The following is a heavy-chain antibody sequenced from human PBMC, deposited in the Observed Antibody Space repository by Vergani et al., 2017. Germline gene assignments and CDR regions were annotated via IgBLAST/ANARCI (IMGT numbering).Heavy chain of an antibody. CDR3: ARDAMVRGIPRYYCGMDV. J-gene: IGHJ6*02. Sequence: EVQLVESGGGLVQPGGSLRLSCAASGFTFSSYSMNWVRQAPGKGLEWVSYISSSSSTIYYADSVKGRFTISRDNAKNSLYLQMNSLRAEDTAVYYCARDAMVRGIPRYYCGMDVWGQG. CDR1: GFTFSSYS. CDR2: ISSSSSTI. D-gene: IGHD3-10*01. V-gene: IGHV3-48*01.